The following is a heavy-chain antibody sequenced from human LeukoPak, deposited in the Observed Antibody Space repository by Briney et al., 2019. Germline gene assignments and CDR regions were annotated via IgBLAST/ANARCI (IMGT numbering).Heavy chain of an antibody. D-gene: IGHD3-10*01. V-gene: IGHV4-61*02. CDR3: ARAHYGSGSYQGY. CDR1: GGSISSGSYY. Sequence: PSETLSLTCTVSGGSISSGSYYWSWIRQPAGKGLEWIGRIYTSGSTNYNPSLKSRVTISVDTSKSQFSLELSSVTAADTAVYYCARAHYGSGSYQGYWGQGTLVTVSS. J-gene: IGHJ4*02. CDR2: IYTSGST.